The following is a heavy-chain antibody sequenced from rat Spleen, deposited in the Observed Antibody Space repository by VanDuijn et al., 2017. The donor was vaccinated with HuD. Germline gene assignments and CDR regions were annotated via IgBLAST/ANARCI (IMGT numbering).Heavy chain of an antibody. V-gene: IGHV5S10*01. Sequence: EVQLVESGGGLVQPGRSLKLSCVVSGFTFSDHYMAWVRQAPGKGLEWVATITNNGSNTYYPDSVKGRFTISRDNAMNTLYLQVNSLRSEDTATYYCTRDNYDGTYYYGFSYWGQGTLVTVSS. CDR1: GFTFSDHY. CDR3: TRDNYDGTYYYGFSY. J-gene: IGHJ3*01. D-gene: IGHD1-12*02. CDR2: ITNNGSNT.